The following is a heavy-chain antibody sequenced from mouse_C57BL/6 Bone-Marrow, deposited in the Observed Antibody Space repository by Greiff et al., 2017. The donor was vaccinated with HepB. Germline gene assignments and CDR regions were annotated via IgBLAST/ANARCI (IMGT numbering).Heavy chain of an antibody. J-gene: IGHJ2*01. CDR1: GYTFISYG. CDR3: ARIDGYDSGFDY. D-gene: IGHD2-2*01. CDR2: IYPRSGNT. Sequence: QVQLQQSGAELARPGASVKLSCKASGYTFISYGISWVKQRTGQGLEWIGEIYPRSGNTYYNEKFKGKATLTADKSSSTAYMELRSLTSEDSAVYFCARIDGYDSGFDYWGQGTTLTVSS. V-gene: IGHV1-81*01.